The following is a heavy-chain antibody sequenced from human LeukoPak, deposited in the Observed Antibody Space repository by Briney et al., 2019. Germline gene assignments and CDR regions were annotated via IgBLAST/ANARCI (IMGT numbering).Heavy chain of an antibody. Sequence: KPSETLSLTCTVSGGSISSYYWSWIRQPPGKGLEWIGYIYYSGSTNYNPSLKSRVTISVDTSKNQFSLKLSSVTAADTAVYYCAKDGNYYGPRSYPPADNWGQGTLVTVSS. CDR2: IYYSGST. CDR3: AKDGNYYGPRSYPPADN. V-gene: IGHV4-59*01. CDR1: GGSISSYY. J-gene: IGHJ4*02. D-gene: IGHD3-10*01.